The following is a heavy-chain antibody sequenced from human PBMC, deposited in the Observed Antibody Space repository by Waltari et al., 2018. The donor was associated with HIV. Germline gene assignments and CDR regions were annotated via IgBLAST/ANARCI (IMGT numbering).Heavy chain of an antibody. CDR2: IKCNTGDT. J-gene: IGHJ4*02. D-gene: IGHD2-21*02. CDR1: GYTFTAFY. V-gene: IGHV1-2*06. Sequence: VHLVQSGADFQRPGASVDVSCEASGYTFTAFYIHWVRQAPGQGLQWMGRIKCNTGDTNRAPNFQGRVTMTRDTSVNTAYMELRSLNSNDTAIYYCARGEDVSLTSIPPGYRFDFWGVGSAVTVSS. CDR3: ARGEDVSLTSIPPGYRFDF.